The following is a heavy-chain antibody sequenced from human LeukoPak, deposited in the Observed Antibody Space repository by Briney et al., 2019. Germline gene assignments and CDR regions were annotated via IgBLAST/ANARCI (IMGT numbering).Heavy chain of an antibody. CDR3: ARDRAGDYGIDY. CDR1: RFTFSSYA. D-gene: IGHD4-17*01. V-gene: IGHV3-23*01. Sequence: TGGSLRLSCAASRFTFSSYAMSWVRQAPGKGPEWVSAISGSGGSTYYADSVKGRFTISRDNAKNSLYLQMNSLRAEDTAVYYCARDRAGDYGIDYWGQGTLVTASS. CDR2: ISGSGGST. J-gene: IGHJ4*02.